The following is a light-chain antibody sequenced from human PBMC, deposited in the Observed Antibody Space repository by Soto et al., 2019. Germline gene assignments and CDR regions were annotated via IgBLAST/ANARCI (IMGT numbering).Light chain of an antibody. V-gene: IGKV3-11*01. J-gene: IGKJ4*01. CDR2: DAS. CDR3: HQRAHWPLS. Sequence: EIVLTQSPATLSLSPGDRATLSCRASQGISRFLAWYQQKPGQVPRLLIYDASSRAGGVPSRFSGSGSGTDFTLTISGLEPEDFAMYYCHQRAHWPLSFGGGTKIEIK. CDR1: QGISRF.